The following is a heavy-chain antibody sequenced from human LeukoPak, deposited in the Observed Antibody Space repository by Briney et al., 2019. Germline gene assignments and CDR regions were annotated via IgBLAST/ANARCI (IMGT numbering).Heavy chain of an antibody. J-gene: IGHJ3*02. D-gene: IGHD3-22*01. V-gene: IGHV4-30-2*01. Sequence: SQTLSLTCGVSGGSVSTIGYSWSWIRQPPGKGLEWIGYIYQSGSTSYNPSLQSRVTISIDKSKNQFSLKLSSVTAADTAVYYCARDSYYDNSGEGAFDIWGQGTLVTVSS. CDR1: GGSVSTIGYS. CDR3: ARDSYYDNSGEGAFDI. CDR2: IYQSGST.